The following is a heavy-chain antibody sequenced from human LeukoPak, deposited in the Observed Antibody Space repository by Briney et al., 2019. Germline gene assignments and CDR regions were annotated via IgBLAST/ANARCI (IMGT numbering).Heavy chain of an antibody. CDR2: INWNGGDT. J-gene: IGHJ4*02. D-gene: IGHD6-19*01. CDR1: GFTFDNYG. V-gene: IGHV3-20*04. Sequence: GGSLRLSCAASGFTFDNYGMSWVRQAPGKGLEWVSGINWNGGDTAYADSVKGRFTISRDSAKNSLYLQMNSLRAEDTAFYYCARDGSGWYSDYWGQGTLVTVSS. CDR3: ARDGSGWYSDY.